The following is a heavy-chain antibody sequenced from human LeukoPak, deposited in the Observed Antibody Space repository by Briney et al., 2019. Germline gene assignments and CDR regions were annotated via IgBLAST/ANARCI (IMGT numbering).Heavy chain of an antibody. CDR3: ARGYYYGSGTLGPFDP. J-gene: IGHJ5*02. Sequence: PGRSLRLSCAASGFSFSSYEMNWVRQAPGKGPEWVSYISSSGSSIYNADSVKGRFTISRDNAKNSLYLQMNSLRAEDTAVYYCARGYYYGSGTLGPFDPWGQGTLVTVSS. CDR2: ISSSGSSI. V-gene: IGHV3-48*03. D-gene: IGHD3-10*01. CDR1: GFSFSSYE.